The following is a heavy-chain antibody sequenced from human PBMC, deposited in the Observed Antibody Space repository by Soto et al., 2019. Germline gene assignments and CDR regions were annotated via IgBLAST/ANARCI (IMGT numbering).Heavy chain of an antibody. D-gene: IGHD6-19*01. CDR3: AKLPRSCWHHYYYGIDT. CDR2: ISHDENFK. Sequence: QVQLVESGGTVIQPGRSLRLSCAASGFTFSNFCMHWVRQAPGTGLEWVAVISHDENFKAYTDSVKGRFSISRDNSKNTLYLQMSSLKPEDTAVYYCAKLPRSCWHHYYYGIDTWGQGTTVTVSS. V-gene: IGHV3-30*18. J-gene: IGHJ6*02. CDR1: GFTFSNFC.